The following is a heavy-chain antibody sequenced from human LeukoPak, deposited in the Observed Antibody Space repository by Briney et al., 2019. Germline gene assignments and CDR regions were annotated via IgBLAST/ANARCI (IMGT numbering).Heavy chain of an antibody. CDR2: IKQEGSEK. J-gene: IGHJ4*02. D-gene: IGHD3-22*01. CDR1: GFTFSSYW. CDR3: ARGYFYDSSGYLY. Sequence: GGSLRLSCAASGFTFSSYWMNWVRQAPGKGLEWVANIKQEGSEKYYVDSVKGRFTISRDNAKNSLYLQMNSLRAEDTAVYYCARGYFYDSSGYLYWGQGTLVTVSS. V-gene: IGHV3-7*04.